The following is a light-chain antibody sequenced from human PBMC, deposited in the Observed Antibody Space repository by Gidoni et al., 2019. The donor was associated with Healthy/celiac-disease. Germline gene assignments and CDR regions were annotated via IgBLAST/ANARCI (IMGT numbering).Light chain of an antibody. Sequence: ELVLTQSPATLSLSPGERATLSCRASQRGSSYLAWYQQKPGQAPRLLIYDASNRSTGITARFSGSGSGTDFTLTISSREPEDFAVYYCQQRSNWPPTFGGGTKVEIK. CDR1: QRGSSY. CDR2: DAS. V-gene: IGKV3-11*01. CDR3: QQRSNWPPT. J-gene: IGKJ4*01.